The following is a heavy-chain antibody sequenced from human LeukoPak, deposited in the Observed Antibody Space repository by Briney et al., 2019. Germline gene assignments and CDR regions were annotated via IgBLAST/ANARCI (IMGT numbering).Heavy chain of an antibody. V-gene: IGHV4-34*01. Sequence: SETLSLTCVVYGGSFSGYYWRWIRPPPGKGLDWMGEINHSGSTNYNPSLKSRVTISVDTSKNQFSLKLSPVTAADTAVYYCARWEGGSYYDFDYWGQGTLVTVSS. CDR3: ARWEGGSYYDFDY. J-gene: IGHJ4*02. D-gene: IGHD1-26*01. CDR1: GGSFSGYY. CDR2: INHSGST.